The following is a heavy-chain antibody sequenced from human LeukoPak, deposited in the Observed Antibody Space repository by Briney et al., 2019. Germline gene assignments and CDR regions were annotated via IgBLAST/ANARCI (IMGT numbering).Heavy chain of an antibody. V-gene: IGHV4-34*01. J-gene: IGHJ4*02. D-gene: IGHD1-26*01. CDR3: ARARSGKWGFDY. Sequence: SETLSLTCAVSGVSLNGYYWGWIRQTPGKGLEWIGEINHSGRTNYNPSLKSRVTISADTSKNQFSLELRSVTAADTAVYYCARARSGKWGFDYWGQGTLVTVSS. CDR1: GVSLNGYY. CDR2: INHSGRT.